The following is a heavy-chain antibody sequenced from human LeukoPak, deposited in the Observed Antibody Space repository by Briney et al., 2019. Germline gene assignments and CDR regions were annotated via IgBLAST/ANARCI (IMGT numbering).Heavy chain of an antibody. Sequence: GASVKVSCKASGYTFSSYDINWVRQATGQGLEWMGWMNPNSGNTGYAQKFQGRVTITRNNPISTAYMELSSLRSDDTAVYFFARVFKKYCSNESCYRPRGYYYYMDGWGEGTTVTVSS. CDR1: GYTFSSYD. V-gene: IGHV1-8*03. CDR2: MNPNSGNT. CDR3: ARVFKKYCSNESCYRPRGYYYYMDG. J-gene: IGHJ6*03. D-gene: IGHD2-8*01.